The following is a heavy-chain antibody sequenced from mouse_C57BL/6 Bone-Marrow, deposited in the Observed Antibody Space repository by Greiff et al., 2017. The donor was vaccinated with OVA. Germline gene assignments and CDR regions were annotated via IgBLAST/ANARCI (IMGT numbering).Heavy chain of an antibody. Sequence: VQLQQSGAELVKPGASVKLSCKASGYTFTSYWMQWVKQRPGQGLEWIGEIDPSDSYTNYNPKFKGKATLTVDTSSSTAYMQLSSLTSEDSAVYYCARDGYYVGYFDYWGQGTTLTVSS. V-gene: IGHV1-50*01. CDR3: ARDGYYVGYFDY. CDR2: IDPSDSYT. CDR1: GYTFTSYW. J-gene: IGHJ2*01. D-gene: IGHD2-3*01.